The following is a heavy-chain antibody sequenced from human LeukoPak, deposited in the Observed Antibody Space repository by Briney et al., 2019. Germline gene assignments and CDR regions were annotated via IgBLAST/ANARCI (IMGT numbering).Heavy chain of an antibody. Sequence: ASMNVSCKASGYTFSNYGISWVRQAPGQGLEWMGWISAYNGNINYAQKLQGRVTMTTDTSTSTAYMELRSLRSDDTAVYYCARETRVGFYGDYGRIDHWYFDLWGRGTLVTVSS. CDR3: ARETRVGFYGDYGRIDHWYFDL. J-gene: IGHJ2*01. V-gene: IGHV1-18*01. D-gene: IGHD4-17*01. CDR1: GYTFSNYG. CDR2: ISAYNGNI.